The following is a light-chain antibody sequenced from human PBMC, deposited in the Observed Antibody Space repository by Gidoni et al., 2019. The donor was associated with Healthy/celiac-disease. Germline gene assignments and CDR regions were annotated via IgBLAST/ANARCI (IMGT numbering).Light chain of an antibody. Sequence: DIQMTQSPSSLSASVGDRVTITGQASQDISNYLNWYQQKPGKAPKLLIYDASNLETGVPSRFSGSGSGPDFTFTISSLQPEDIATYYCQQYDNLPYTFGQGTKLEIK. J-gene: IGKJ2*01. CDR2: DAS. V-gene: IGKV1-33*01. CDR3: QQYDNLPYT. CDR1: QDISNY.